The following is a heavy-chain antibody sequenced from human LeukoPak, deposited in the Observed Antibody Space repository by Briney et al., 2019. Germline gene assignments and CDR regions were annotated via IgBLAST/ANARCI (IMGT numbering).Heavy chain of an antibody. CDR3: ARGGRLSHGMDV. CDR1: GGSISSGGYS. J-gene: IGHJ6*02. Sequence: SETLSLTCTGSGGSISSGGYSWSWIRQSPGKGLEWIGYIYYSGSTYYNPSLKRVSISVDTSKNQFSLKLSSVSAADTAVYYCARGGRLSHGMDVWGQGTTVTVSS. CDR2: IYYSGST. V-gene: IGHV4-31*03. D-gene: IGHD3-3*01.